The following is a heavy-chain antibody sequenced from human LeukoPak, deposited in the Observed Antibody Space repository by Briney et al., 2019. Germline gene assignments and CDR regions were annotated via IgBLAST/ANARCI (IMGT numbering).Heavy chain of an antibody. D-gene: IGHD3-22*01. CDR1: GFVFSSYG. CDR2: IRFDGTTQ. CDR3: SKESNYDSSGYFN. V-gene: IGHV3-30*02. J-gene: IGHJ4*02. Sequence: PGGSLRLSCAASGFVFSSYGIHWVRQAPGKGLEWVSFIRFDGTTQYYADSVKGRFTISRDNSKFTVHLLMTSLRPEDTAVYYCSKESNYDSSGYFNWGQGTLVTDSS.